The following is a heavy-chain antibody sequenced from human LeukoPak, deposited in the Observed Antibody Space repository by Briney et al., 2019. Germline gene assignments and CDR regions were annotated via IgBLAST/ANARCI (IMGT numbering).Heavy chain of an antibody. CDR2: IYSDGTT. D-gene: IGHD6-13*01. CDR1: GFTVSSNY. J-gene: IGHJ4*02. V-gene: IGHV3-53*01. CDR3: ARGIAAAGTGLFN. Sequence: GGSLRLSCTVSGFTVSSNYMTWVRQAPGKGLEWVSVIYSDGTTYNADSVKGRFTISRDNSKNTLYLQINSLRAEDTAVYYCARGIAAAGTGLFNWGQGTLLTVSS.